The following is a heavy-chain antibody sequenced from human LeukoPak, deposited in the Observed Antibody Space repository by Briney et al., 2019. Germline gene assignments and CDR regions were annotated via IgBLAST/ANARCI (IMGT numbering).Heavy chain of an antibody. V-gene: IGHV1-46*01. CDR3: ARESSGWYELDY. CDR2: INPSGGST. Sequence: ASVKASCTASGYTFTSYYMHWVRQAPGQGLEWMGIINPSGGSTSYAQKFQGRVTMTRDTSTSTDYMELSSLRSEDTAVYYCARESSGWYELDYWGQGTLVTVSS. J-gene: IGHJ4*02. D-gene: IGHD6-19*01. CDR1: GYTFTSYY.